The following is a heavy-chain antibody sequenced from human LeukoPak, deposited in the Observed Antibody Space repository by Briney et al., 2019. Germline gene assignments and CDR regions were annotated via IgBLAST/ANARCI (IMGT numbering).Heavy chain of an antibody. D-gene: IGHD3-22*01. J-gene: IGHJ3*02. CDR1: GFTFSSNY. CDR3: AREGDSSGPEAFDI. V-gene: IGHV3-53*01. CDR2: IYSGGST. Sequence: GGSLRLSCAASGFTFSSNYMSWVRQAPGKGLEWVSVIYSGGSTYYADSVKGRFTISRDNSKNTLYLQMNSLRAEDTAVYYCAREGDSSGPEAFDIWGQGTMVTVSS.